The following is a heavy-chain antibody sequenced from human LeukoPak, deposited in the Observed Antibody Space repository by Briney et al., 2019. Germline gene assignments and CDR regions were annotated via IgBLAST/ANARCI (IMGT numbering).Heavy chain of an antibody. CDR2: INHSGST. D-gene: IGHD6-19*01. CDR3: ARAPFEGSGWYIYYFDY. J-gene: IGHJ4*02. Sequence: SETLSLTCAVYGGSFSGYYWSWIRQPPGKGLEWIGEINHSGSTNYNPSLKSRVTISVDTSKNQFSLKLSSVTAADTAVYYCARAPFEGSGWYIYYFDYWGKGTLVTVSS. CDR1: GGSFSGYY. V-gene: IGHV4-34*01.